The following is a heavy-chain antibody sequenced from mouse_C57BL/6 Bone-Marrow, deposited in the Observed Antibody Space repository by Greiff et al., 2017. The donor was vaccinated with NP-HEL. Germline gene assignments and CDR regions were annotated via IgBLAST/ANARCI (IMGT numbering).Heavy chain of an antibody. Sequence: VQLQQSGPELVKPGASVKISCKASGYTFTDYYMNWVKQSPGQSLEWLGDINPNNGGTSYTQKFKGQATLTVDTSSSTAYMELRSLTSEDSAVYYCARIPRAMDYWGQGTSVTVSS. CDR3: ARIPRAMDY. D-gene: IGHD5-1-1*01. V-gene: IGHV1-26*01. CDR1: GYTFTDYY. J-gene: IGHJ4*01. CDR2: INPNNGGT.